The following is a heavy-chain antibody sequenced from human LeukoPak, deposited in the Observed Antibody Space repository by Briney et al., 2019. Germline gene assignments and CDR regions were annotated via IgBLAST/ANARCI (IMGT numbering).Heavy chain of an antibody. CDR2: IYYSGST. Sequence: PSETLSLTCTVSGGSISSSSYYWGWIRQPPGKGLEWIGSIYYSGSTNYNPSLKSRVTISVDTSKNQFSLKLSSVTAADTAVYYCARGARRDYYDSSGLDYWGQGTLVTVSS. J-gene: IGHJ4*02. D-gene: IGHD3-22*01. CDR1: GGSISSSSYY. CDR3: ARGARRDYYDSSGLDY. V-gene: IGHV4-39*07.